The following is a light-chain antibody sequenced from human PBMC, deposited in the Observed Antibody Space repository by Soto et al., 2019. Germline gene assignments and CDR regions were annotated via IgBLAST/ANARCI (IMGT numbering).Light chain of an antibody. CDR2: GNT. V-gene: IGLV1-40*01. CDR3: QSYDSSLSGVV. J-gene: IGLJ2*01. Sequence: HSVLTQPPSVSGAPGQWVTISCTGSSSNIGADYDVPWYQQLPGTAPKLLIYGNTNRPSGVPDRFSGSKSGTSASLAITGLQAEDEADYYCQSYDSSLSGVVFGGGTKLTVL. CDR1: SSNIGADYD.